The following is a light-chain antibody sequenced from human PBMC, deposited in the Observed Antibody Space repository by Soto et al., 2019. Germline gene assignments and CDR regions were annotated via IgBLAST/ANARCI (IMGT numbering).Light chain of an antibody. Sequence: EIVLTQSPGTLSLSPGERATLSCRASQSVSSSYLAWYQQKPGQAPRLLIYGASSRATGIPDRFSGSGSGTDFTLTISRLEPEDFAMYYCQQYGSSPPWTFGQGTKWISN. J-gene: IGKJ1*01. V-gene: IGKV3-20*01. CDR2: GAS. CDR1: QSVSSSY. CDR3: QQYGSSPPWT.